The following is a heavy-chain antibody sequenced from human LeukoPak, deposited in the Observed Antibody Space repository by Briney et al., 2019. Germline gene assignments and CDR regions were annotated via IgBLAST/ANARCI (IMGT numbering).Heavy chain of an antibody. D-gene: IGHD6-19*01. CDR3: ARYSSGWSRGFDP. V-gene: IGHV4-30-2*01. CDR2: IYHSGST. J-gene: IGHJ5*02. Sequence: SETLSLTCTVSGGSISSGGYYWSWIRQPPGKGLEWIGYIYHSGSTYYNPSLKSRVTISVDKSKNQFSLKLSSVTAADTAVYYCARYSSGWSRGFDPWGQGTLVTVSS. CDR1: GGSISSGGYY.